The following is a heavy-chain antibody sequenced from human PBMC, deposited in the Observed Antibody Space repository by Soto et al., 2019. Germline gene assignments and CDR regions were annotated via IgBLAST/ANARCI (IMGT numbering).Heavy chain of an antibody. J-gene: IGHJ6*02. CDR3: ARSGYSSDPYYYYGMDV. D-gene: IGHD6-25*01. Sequence: ASVKVSCKASGGTFSSYAISWVRQAPGQGLEWMGGIIPIFGTANYAQKFQGRVTITADKSTSTAYMELSSLRSEDTAVYYCARSGYSSDPYYYYGMDVWGQGTTVTVSS. CDR2: IIPIFGTA. CDR1: GGTFSSYA. V-gene: IGHV1-69*06.